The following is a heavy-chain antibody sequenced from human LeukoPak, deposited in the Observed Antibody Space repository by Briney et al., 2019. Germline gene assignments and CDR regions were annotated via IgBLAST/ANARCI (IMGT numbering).Heavy chain of an antibody. CDR3: ARDDYGDYKYYFDY. CDR1: GYTFTGYY. Sequence: ASVKVSCKASGYTFTGYYMHWVRQAPGQGLEWMCWINPHSGGTNYAQKFQGRVTMTRDTSISTAYMELSRLRSDDTAVYYCARDDYGDYKYYFDYWGRGTLVTVSS. D-gene: IGHD4-17*01. J-gene: IGHJ4*02. CDR2: INPHSGGT. V-gene: IGHV1-2*02.